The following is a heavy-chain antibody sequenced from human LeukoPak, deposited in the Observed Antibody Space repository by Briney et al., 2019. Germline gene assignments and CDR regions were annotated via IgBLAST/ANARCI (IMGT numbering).Heavy chain of an antibody. CDR2: INPSGGST. Sequence: ASVKVSCKASGYTFTSYGISWVRQAPGQGLEWMGIINPSGGSTSYAQKFQGRVTMTRDTSTSTVYMELSSLRSEDTAVYYCARSLVRGGTVFDYWGQGTLVTVSS. V-gene: IGHV1-46*01. J-gene: IGHJ4*02. D-gene: IGHD1-1*01. CDR1: GYTFTSYG. CDR3: ARSLVRGGTVFDY.